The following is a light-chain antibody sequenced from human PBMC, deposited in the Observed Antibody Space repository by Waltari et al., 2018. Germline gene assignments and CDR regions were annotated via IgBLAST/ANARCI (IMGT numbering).Light chain of an antibody. Sequence: SALTQPPSASGSPGQSVPTSCPGTSRDVGGFSYVSWYQQHPGKGPRLMIYEVRKRPSGVPDRFSGSKSGNTASLTVSGLQVEDEADYYCSSFAGSSQMLFGGGTKLTVL. J-gene: IGLJ2*01. CDR3: SSFAGSSQML. CDR1: SRDVGGFSY. CDR2: EVR. V-gene: IGLV2-8*01.